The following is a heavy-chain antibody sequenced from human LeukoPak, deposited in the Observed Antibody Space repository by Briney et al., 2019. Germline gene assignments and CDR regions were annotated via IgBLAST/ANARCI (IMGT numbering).Heavy chain of an antibody. CDR2: INHRGSA. Sequence: SETLSLTCAVYGGSLSGYYWSWIRQPPGKGLEWIGEINHRGSANYNPSLKSRVTISEDTSKNQFFLKLSSVTAADTAVYYCARAIFGVVPYYFDYWGQGTLVTVSS. CDR1: GGSLSGYY. J-gene: IGHJ4*02. CDR3: ARAIFGVVPYYFDY. V-gene: IGHV4-34*01. D-gene: IGHD3-3*01.